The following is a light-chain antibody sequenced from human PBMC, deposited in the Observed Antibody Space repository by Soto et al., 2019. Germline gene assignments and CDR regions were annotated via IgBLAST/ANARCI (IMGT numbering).Light chain of an antibody. J-gene: IGKJ4*01. Sequence: EIVLTQSPATLSLSPGERATLSCMASQSVTWYLAWYQQKPGQAPRLLIYDATNRATGSPARFSGSGSGTDFTLTINSLEPEEFAVYYCQQRTNWLTFGGGTRVEI. V-gene: IGKV3-11*01. CDR3: QQRTNWLT. CDR1: QSVTWY. CDR2: DAT.